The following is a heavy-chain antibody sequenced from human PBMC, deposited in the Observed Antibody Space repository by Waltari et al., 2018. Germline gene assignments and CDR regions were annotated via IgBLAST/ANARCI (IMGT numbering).Heavy chain of an antibody. CDR2: IYHSGST. Sequence: QVQLQESGPGLVKPSETLSLTCAVSGYSISSGYYWGWIRQPPGKGLEWIGSIYHSGSTYYNPSLKSRVTISVDTSKNQFSLKLSSVTAADTAVYYCAREDSSSWYYFDYWGQGTLVTVSS. V-gene: IGHV4-38-2*02. D-gene: IGHD6-13*01. CDR1: GYSISSGYY. J-gene: IGHJ4*02. CDR3: AREDSSSWYYFDY.